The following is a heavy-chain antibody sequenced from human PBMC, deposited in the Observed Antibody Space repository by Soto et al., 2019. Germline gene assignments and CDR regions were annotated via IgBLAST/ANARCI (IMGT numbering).Heavy chain of an antibody. Sequence: PGESLKISCKGSGDRFTSYWISWVRQMPGKGLEWMGRIDPSDSYTNYSPSFQGHVTISADKSTSTAYLQWSSLKASDTAMYYCARNASIIGWLDSWGQGTLVTVSS. V-gene: IGHV5-10-1*01. CDR2: IDPSDSYT. CDR1: GDRFTSYW. J-gene: IGHJ5*01. CDR3: ARNASIIGWLDS. D-gene: IGHD1-20*01.